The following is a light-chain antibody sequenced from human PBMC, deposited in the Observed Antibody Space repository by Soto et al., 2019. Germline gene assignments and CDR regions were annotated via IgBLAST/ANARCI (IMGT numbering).Light chain of an antibody. V-gene: IGLV2-14*01. CDR3: SSHTSRDWV. Sequence: QSALTQRASVSGSPGQSITISCTGTSSDVGGYNYVSWYQQHPGKAPKLMIYDVSNRPSGVSNRFSGSKSGNTASLTISGLQAEDEADYYCSSHTSRDWVFGGGTKLTVL. CDR2: DVS. CDR1: SSDVGGYNY. J-gene: IGLJ3*02.